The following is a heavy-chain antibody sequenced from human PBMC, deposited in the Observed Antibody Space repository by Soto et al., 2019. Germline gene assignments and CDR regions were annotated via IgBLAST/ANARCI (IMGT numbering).Heavy chain of an antibody. Sequence: SETLSLTCTVSGASVNNFYWSWIRQPPGKGLEWIGYMSYSGTINHNPSLKSRVTISIDTSKNQFSLKLSSVTAADTAVYYCARYYDFWTGLDYWGQGTLVTVSS. CDR1: GASVNNFY. D-gene: IGHD3-3*01. CDR2: MSYSGTI. CDR3: ARYYDFWTGLDY. J-gene: IGHJ4*02. V-gene: IGHV4-59*08.